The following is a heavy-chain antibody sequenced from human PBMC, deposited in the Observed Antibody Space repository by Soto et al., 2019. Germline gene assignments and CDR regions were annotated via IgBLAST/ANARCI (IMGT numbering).Heavy chain of an antibody. J-gene: IGHJ4*02. Sequence: GGSLRLSCAASGFTFSSYGMHWVRQAPGKGLEWVAVISYDGSNKYYADSVKGRFTISRDNSKNTLYLQMNSLRAEDTAVYYCAIVAHYASSGSYSDYRCQGTLVTACS. D-gene: IGHD3-22*01. CDR3: AIVAHYASSGSYSDY. CDR2: ISYDGSNK. CDR1: GFTFSSYG. V-gene: IGHV3-30*03.